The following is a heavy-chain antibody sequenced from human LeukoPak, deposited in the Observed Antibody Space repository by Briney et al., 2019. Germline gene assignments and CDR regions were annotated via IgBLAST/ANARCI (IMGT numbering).Heavy chain of an antibody. CDR1: GFNIRDHY. J-gene: IGHJ4*02. V-gene: IGHV3-11*04. CDR2: LSGVLNII. Sequence: GGSLRLSCAASGFNIRDHYMGWIRQAPGKGLEWVSYLSGVLNIIYYADSVKGRFTISRDIANNSLSLQMTGLRADDTAIYFCVRPEDLGTLYYWGQGILVTVSS. CDR3: VRPEDLGTLYY. D-gene: IGHD1-14*01.